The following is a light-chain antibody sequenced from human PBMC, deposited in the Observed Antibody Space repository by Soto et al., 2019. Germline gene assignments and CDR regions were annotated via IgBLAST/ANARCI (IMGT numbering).Light chain of an antibody. J-gene: IGLJ2*01. Sequence: QSALTQPASVSGSLGQSVTISCTGTSSDVGGYNYVSWYQQHPGKAPKLLIYDVSHRPSVVSNRFSGSKSGNTASLAISGLQAEDEADYYCSSYTSTNTLVIFGGGTKLTVL. CDR3: SSYTSTNTLVI. V-gene: IGLV2-14*03. CDR1: SSDVGGYNY. CDR2: DVS.